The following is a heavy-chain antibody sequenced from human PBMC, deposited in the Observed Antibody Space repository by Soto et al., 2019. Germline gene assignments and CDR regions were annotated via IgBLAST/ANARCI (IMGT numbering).Heavy chain of an antibody. D-gene: IGHD6-19*01. CDR1: GGSISSSTYY. CDR3: AREFSSGWYGLDY. J-gene: IGHJ4*02. CDR2: IFYRGRT. Sequence: QLQLQESGPGLVKPSETLSLTCTVSGGSISSSTYYWGWVRQPPGKGLEWIGIIFYRGRTYYNPSLKSRVTISVDTSNNQFSLKLSSVTAADTAVYYCAREFSSGWYGLDYWGQGTLVTVSS. V-gene: IGHV4-39*01.